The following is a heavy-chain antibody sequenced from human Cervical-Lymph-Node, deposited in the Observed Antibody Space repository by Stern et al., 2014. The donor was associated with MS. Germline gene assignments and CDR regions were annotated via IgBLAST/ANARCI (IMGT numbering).Heavy chain of an antibody. D-gene: IGHD2-15*01. CDR1: DDSLSSYY. Sequence: VQLVESGPGLVKPSETLSLTCTVSDDSLSSYYWSWIRQPPGKELEWIGYIYYSGSTNYNPSLKSRVIISVDTSKNQFSLKLSSVTAADTAVYYCAAAPRSWNYFEYWGQGTLVTVSS. CDR3: AAAPRSWNYFEY. CDR2: IYYSGST. J-gene: IGHJ4*02. V-gene: IGHV4-59*01.